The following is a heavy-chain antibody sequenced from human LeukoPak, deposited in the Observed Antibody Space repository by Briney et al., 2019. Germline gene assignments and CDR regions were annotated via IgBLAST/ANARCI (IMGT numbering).Heavy chain of an antibody. V-gene: IGHV4-61*02. D-gene: IGHD6-13*01. CDR3: ARGGQELAYFGY. Sequence: SETLSLTCTVSGGSISSSSYYWSWIRQPAGKGLEWIGRIYTSGSTNYNPSLKSRVTMSVDTSKNQFSLKLSSVTAADTAVYYCARGGQELAYFGYWGQGTLVTVSS. CDR1: GGSISSSSYY. CDR2: IYTSGST. J-gene: IGHJ4*02.